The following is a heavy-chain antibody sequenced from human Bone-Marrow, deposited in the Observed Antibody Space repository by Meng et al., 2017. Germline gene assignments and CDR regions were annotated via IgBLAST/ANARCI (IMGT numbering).Heavy chain of an antibody. D-gene: IGHD6-25*01. CDR1: GYTFITYY. Sequence: ASVKVSCKASGYTFITYYLHWVRQAPGQGLEWMGEIYPIGGGANSAQNFQGRVTMTRDTSTSTAYLELSSLRSDDTAVYYCARDEDISAAGKLFGDYWGQGTLVTVSS. V-gene: IGHV1-46*01. J-gene: IGHJ4*02. CDR2: IYPIGGGA. CDR3: ARDEDISAAGKLFGDY.